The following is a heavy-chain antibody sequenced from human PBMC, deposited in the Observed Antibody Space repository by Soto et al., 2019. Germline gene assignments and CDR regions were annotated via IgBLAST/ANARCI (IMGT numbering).Heavy chain of an antibody. CDR2: ISGSGGST. CDR3: ARVFYYDILTGKSYNMDV. D-gene: IGHD3-9*01. V-gene: IGHV3-23*01. J-gene: IGHJ6*02. CDR1: GFTFSNYA. Sequence: VQLLESGGDLVQPGGSLRLSCEASGFTFSNYAMSWVRQAPGKGLEWVSVISGSGGSTIYADPAKGRFTISRDNSMDTRYLQMNSLRAEDTAVYYCARVFYYDILTGKSYNMDVWGQGTTVIVSS.